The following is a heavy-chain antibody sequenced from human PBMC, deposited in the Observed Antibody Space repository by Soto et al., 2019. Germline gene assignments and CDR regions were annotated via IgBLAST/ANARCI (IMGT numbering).Heavy chain of an antibody. Sequence: QVQMVQSGTEVKKSGASVKVSCRTSGYTFPSYYIHWVRQAPGQGLEWIGIINPNGGSTGYAQKLQGRHTMTRDMSVATVYMELSRLTYDDTAVDYCVRSGGAIGGSTYYFFYGMDVWGQGTTVTVSS. D-gene: IGHD3-16*01. CDR2: INPNGGST. CDR1: GYTFPSYY. V-gene: IGHV1-46*01. J-gene: IGHJ6*02. CDR3: VRSGGAIGGSTYYFFYGMDV.